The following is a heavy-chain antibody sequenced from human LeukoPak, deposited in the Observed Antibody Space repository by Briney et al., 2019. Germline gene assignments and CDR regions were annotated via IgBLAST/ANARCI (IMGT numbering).Heavy chain of an antibody. J-gene: IGHJ6*03. CDR3: ARGGDSSSWYPLYYYYYMDV. V-gene: IGHV1-8*01. CDR1: GYTFTSYD. Sequence: ASVKVSCKGSGYTFTSYDINWVRQATGQGLEWMGWMNPNSGNTGYAQKFQGRVTMTRNTSISTAYMELSSLRSEDTAVYYCARGGDSSSWYPLYYYYYMDVWGKGTTVTVSS. CDR2: MNPNSGNT. D-gene: IGHD6-13*01.